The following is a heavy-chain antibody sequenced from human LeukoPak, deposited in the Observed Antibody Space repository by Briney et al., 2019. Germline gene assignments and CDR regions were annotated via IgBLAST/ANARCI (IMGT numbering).Heavy chain of an antibody. Sequence: SGGSLRLTCAASGFTFSSYAMSWVRQAPGKGLEWVSAISGSGGSTYYADSVKGRFTISRDNSKNTLYLQMNSLRAEDTAVYYCAKDISWSGYYEVIDYWGQGTLVTVSS. D-gene: IGHD3-3*01. CDR3: AKDISWSGYYEVIDY. J-gene: IGHJ4*02. CDR1: GFTFSSYA. CDR2: ISGSGGST. V-gene: IGHV3-23*01.